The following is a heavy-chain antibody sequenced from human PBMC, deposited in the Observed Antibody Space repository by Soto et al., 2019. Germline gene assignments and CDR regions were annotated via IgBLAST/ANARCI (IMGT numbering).Heavy chain of an antibody. CDR1: GYSFTSYG. CDR2: ISAYNGNT. Sequence: QVQLVQSGPETKKPGASVKVSCKTSGYSFTSYGITWVRQAPGRGLEWMGWISAYNGNTNYEQKLQGRVTMTTDTSTSTAYMDLRSLSSVDTAVYYCVLSYSSVWLGGDPWGQGTLVTVSS. V-gene: IGHV1-18*01. CDR3: VLSYSSVWLGGDP. D-gene: IGHD6-19*01. J-gene: IGHJ5*02.